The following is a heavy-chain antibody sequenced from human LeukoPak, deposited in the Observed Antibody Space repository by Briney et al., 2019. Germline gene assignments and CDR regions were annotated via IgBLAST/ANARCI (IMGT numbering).Heavy chain of an antibody. Sequence: SYTLSLTCTVSGGSISSSNSYWGWIRQSPGTGLEWIGNIYSSGSTYYNPSLKSRVTISIDTSENQFSLKLSSVTAADTAVYYCARKREGPTTGIDSWGQGTLVTVSS. D-gene: IGHD1-26*01. CDR1: GGSISSSNSY. V-gene: IGHV4-39*07. J-gene: IGHJ4*02. CDR3: ARKREGPTTGIDS. CDR2: IYSSGST.